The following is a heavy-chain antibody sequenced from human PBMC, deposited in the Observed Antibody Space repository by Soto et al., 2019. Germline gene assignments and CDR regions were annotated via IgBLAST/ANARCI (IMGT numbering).Heavy chain of an antibody. J-gene: IGHJ2*01. CDR2: IWYDGSNK. CDR3: ARVATVTANLNWYFDL. Sequence: QVQLVESGGGVVQPGRSLRLSCAASGFTFSSYGMHWVRQAPGKGLEWVAVIWYDGSNKYYADSVKGRFTISRDNSKNTLYLQMNSLRAEDTAVYYCARVATVTANLNWYFDLWGRGTLVTVSS. D-gene: IGHD4-17*01. CDR1: GFTFSSYG. V-gene: IGHV3-33*01.